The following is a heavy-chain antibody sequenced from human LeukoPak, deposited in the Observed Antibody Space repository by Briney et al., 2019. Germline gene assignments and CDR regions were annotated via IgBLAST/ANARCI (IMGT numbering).Heavy chain of an antibody. Sequence: GRSLRLSCAASGFTFSSYAMHWVRQAPGKGLEGVAVISYDGSNKYYADSVKGRFTISRDNSKNTLYLQMNSLRAEDTAVYYCAREDSSSWVFDYWGQGTLVTVSS. D-gene: IGHD6-13*01. V-gene: IGHV3-30-3*01. CDR1: GFTFSSYA. CDR2: ISYDGSNK. J-gene: IGHJ4*02. CDR3: AREDSSSWVFDY.